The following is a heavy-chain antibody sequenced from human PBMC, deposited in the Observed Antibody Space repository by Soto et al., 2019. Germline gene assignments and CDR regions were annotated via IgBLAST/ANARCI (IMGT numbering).Heavy chain of an antibody. V-gene: IGHV3-23*01. CDR3: AKDCSHIVLMVYAGSTYGMDV. CDR1: GFTFSSYA. D-gene: IGHD2-8*01. CDR2: ISGSGGST. Sequence: GGFLRLSCAASGFTFSSYAMSWVRQAPGKGLEWVSAISGSGGSTYYADSVKGWFTISRDNSKNSLYLQMTRLRAEDTVVYYCAKDCSHIVLMVYAGSTYGMDVWGQWTTVTVSS. J-gene: IGHJ6*02.